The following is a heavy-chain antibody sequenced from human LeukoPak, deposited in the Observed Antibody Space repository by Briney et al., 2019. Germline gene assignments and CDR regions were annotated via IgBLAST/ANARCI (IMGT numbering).Heavy chain of an antibody. J-gene: IGHJ5*02. V-gene: IGHV4-38-2*02. CDR2: IFRSGNT. CDR3: AREEYSGYGFDP. Sequence: SETLPLTCTVSNSSISSGYYWGWIRQPPGTGLEWIGSIFRSGNTYYNSSLKSRVTISVDTSKNQFSLKLTSVTAADTAVYYCAREEYSGYGFDPWGQGTLVTVSS. D-gene: IGHD5-12*01. CDR1: NSSISSGYY.